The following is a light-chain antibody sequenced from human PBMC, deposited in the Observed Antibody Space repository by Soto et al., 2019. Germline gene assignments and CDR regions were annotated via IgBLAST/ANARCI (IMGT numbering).Light chain of an antibody. CDR1: QSVSSN. V-gene: IGKV3-15*01. Sequence: ELGMAQSPATLSVSPGERATLSCSASQSVSSNLAWYQQKPGQTPRLRIYGASTRATGIPARFSVCGSWTEFTPTISSLQSEDFAVYYYQQYTNWPRTFGQGTKVEIK. CDR3: QQYTNWPRT. J-gene: IGKJ1*01. CDR2: GAS.